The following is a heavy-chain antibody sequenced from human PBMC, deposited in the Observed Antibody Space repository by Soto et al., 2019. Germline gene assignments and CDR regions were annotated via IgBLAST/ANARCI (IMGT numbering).Heavy chain of an antibody. CDR2: ISSSSSYI. J-gene: IGHJ4*02. Sequence: VQLVESGGGVVQPGRSLRLSCAASGFTFSSYGMHWVRQAPGKGLEWVSSISSSSSYIYYADSVKGRFTISRDNAKNSLYLQMNSLRAEDTAVYYCARGGPYCGGDCYPSDYWGQGTLVTVSS. V-gene: IGHV3-21*01. CDR3: ARGGPYCGGDCYPSDY. CDR1: GFTFSSYG. D-gene: IGHD2-21*02.